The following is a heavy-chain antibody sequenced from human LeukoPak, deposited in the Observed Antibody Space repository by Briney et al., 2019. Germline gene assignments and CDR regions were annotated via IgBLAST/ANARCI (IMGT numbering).Heavy chain of an antibody. V-gene: IGHV4-59*01. Sequence: SETLSLTCTVYGGSISRYYLSWVRQPPGKGLEWLGYIYYSGSTNYHPSLKCRVPISVDTSKNQFSLKLSSVTAEDTAVDYCSRAPYDILTRLGAFDNWGQGTMVTVSS. CDR3: SRAPYDILTRLGAFDN. J-gene: IGHJ3*02. CDR1: GGSISRYY. CDR2: IYYSGST. D-gene: IGHD3-9*01.